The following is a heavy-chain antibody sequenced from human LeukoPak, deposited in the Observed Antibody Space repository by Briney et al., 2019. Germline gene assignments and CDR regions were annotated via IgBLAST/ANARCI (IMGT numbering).Heavy chain of an antibody. CDR3: NAYDILTGRAFDY. V-gene: IGHV3-53*01. Sequence: GGSLRLSCAASGFTVSSNYMSWVRQAPGKGLEWVSVIYSGGSTYYADSVKGRFTISRDNSKNTLYLQMSSLRAEDTAVYYCNAYDILTGRAFDYWGQGTLVTVSS. D-gene: IGHD3-9*01. CDR1: GFTVSSNY. CDR2: IYSGGST. J-gene: IGHJ4*02.